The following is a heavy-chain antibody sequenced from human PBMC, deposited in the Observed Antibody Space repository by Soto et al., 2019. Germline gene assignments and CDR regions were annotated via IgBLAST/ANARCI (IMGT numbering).Heavy chain of an antibody. J-gene: IGHJ6*02. CDR3: AKARISSSIYYYYGMDV. V-gene: IGHV3-30*18. Sequence: GGSLRLSCAASGFTFSSYGMHWVRQAPGKGLEWVAVISYDGSNKYYADSVKGRFTISRDNSKNTLYLQMNSLRAEDTAVYYCAKARISSSIYYYYGMDVWGQGTTVTVSS. CDR1: GFTFSSYG. CDR2: ISYDGSNK. D-gene: IGHD6-6*01.